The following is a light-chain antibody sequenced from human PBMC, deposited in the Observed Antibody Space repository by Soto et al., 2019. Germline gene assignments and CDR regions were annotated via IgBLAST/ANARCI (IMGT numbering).Light chain of an antibody. Sequence: IVMTQSPESLALSLGERATINCKSSKTLLYFANNLNYLAWYQQKPGQPPRLLIYWASTRESGVPDRFSGSGSGTDFTLTISSLQAEDVAVYYCQQYINDLPAFGQGTKVEIK. CDR3: QQYINDLPA. CDR2: WAS. V-gene: IGKV4-1*01. CDR1: KTLLYFANNLNY. J-gene: IGKJ1*01.